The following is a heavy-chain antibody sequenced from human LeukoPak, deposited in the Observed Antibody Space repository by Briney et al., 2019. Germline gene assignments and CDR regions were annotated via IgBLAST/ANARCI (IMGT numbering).Heavy chain of an antibody. CDR3: AKGAYDYIEIAYFDY. V-gene: IGHV3-23*01. D-gene: IGHD5-12*01. Sequence: GGSLRLSCVASGFSFNNYAMNWVRQAPGKGLEWVSLIIGSSGSTFYADSVKGRFTISRDKSKNTLYLQMNSLRAEDTAVYYCAKGAYDYIEIAYFDYWGQGSLVTISS. CDR2: IIGSSGST. J-gene: IGHJ4*02. CDR1: GFSFNNYA.